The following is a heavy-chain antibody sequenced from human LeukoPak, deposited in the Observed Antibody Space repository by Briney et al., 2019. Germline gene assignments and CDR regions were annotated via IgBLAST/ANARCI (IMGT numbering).Heavy chain of an antibody. D-gene: IGHD2-2*01. V-gene: IGHV4-34*01. CDR1: GGSLSDYY. Sequence: SETLSLTCAVYGGSLSDYYWSWIRQSPGKGLEWIGEISHRGRTYYNLSLKSRVTISVDTSKNQFSLKLSSVTAADTAVYYCARVLRPAATVFDPWGQGTLVTVSS. CDR2: ISHRGRT. J-gene: IGHJ5*02. CDR3: ARVLRPAATVFDP.